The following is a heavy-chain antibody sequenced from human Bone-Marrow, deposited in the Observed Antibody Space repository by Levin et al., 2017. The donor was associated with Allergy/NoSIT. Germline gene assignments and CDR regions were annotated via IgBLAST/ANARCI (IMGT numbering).Heavy chain of an antibody. V-gene: IGHV3-30*01. CDR2: ISYNGGNK. Sequence: GESLKISCVVSGFTFGTFTMHWVRQAPGKGLEWVSLISYNGGNKNYADSVKGRFTISRDNSKNTLHLQMSSLRLEDTAVYYCARGADYGDYRVFGEYWGHGTLVTVSS. J-gene: IGHJ4*01. CDR3: ARGADYGDYRVFGEY. CDR1: GFTFGTFT. D-gene: IGHD4-17*01.